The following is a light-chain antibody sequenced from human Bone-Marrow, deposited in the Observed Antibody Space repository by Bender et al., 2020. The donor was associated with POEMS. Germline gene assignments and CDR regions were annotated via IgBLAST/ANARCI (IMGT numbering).Light chain of an antibody. J-gene: IGLJ1*01. Sequence: QSALTQPPSASGSPGQSVTISCTGTSSDVGGYNYVSWFQQHPGKAPKLIIYEVSKRPSGVPDRFSGSKSGNTASLTVSGLQAEDEADYYCSSYAGSNNYVFGTGTTVTAL. CDR1: SSDVGGYNY. V-gene: IGLV2-8*01. CDR3: SSYAGSNNYV. CDR2: EVS.